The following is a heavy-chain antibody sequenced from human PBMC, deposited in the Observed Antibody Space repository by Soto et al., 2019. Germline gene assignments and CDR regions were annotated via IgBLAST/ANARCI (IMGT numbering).Heavy chain of an antibody. CDR2: IYTSGST. CDR1: GGSISSYY. J-gene: IGHJ4*02. D-gene: IGHD3-3*01. V-gene: IGHV4-4*07. CDR3: AREDYDFWSGYGPLDY. Sequence: PSETLSLTCTVSGGSISSYYWSWIRQPAGKGLEWIGRIYTSGSTNYNPSLKSRVTMSVDTSKNQFSLKLSSVTAADTAVYHCAREDYDFWSGYGPLDYWGQGTLVTVS.